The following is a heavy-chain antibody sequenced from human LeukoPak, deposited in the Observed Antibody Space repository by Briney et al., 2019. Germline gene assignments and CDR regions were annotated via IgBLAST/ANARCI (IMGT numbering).Heavy chain of an antibody. CDR1: GFTFSSYS. V-gene: IGHV3-21*01. CDR3: ARYYYYGPRNYFDY. CDR2: ISSSSDHI. D-gene: IGHD3-10*01. Sequence: GGSLRLSCAASGFTFSSYSMNWVRQAPGKGLEWVSSISSSSDHIYYADSVKGRFTVSRDNAKSSLYLQMHSLRAKDTAMYYCARYYYYGPRNYFDYWGQGTLVTVSS. J-gene: IGHJ4*02.